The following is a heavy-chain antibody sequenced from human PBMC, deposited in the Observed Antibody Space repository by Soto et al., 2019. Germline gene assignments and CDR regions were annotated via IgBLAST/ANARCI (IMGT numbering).Heavy chain of an antibody. Sequence: SETLSLTCTVSGGSISSSSYYWVWIRHPPGKGLEWIGSIYYSGSTYYNPSLKSRVTISVDTSKNQFSLKLSSVTAADTAVYYCARHKYDWNYGYYYYGMDVWGQGTTVT. D-gene: IGHD1-7*01. CDR3: ARHKYDWNYGYYYYGMDV. J-gene: IGHJ6*02. V-gene: IGHV4-39*01. CDR2: IYYSGST. CDR1: GGSISSSSYY.